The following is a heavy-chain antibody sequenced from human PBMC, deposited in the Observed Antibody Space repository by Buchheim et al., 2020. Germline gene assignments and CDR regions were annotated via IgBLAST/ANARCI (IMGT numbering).Heavy chain of an antibody. V-gene: IGHV3-7*01. Sequence: VQLVQSGGGLVQPGGSLRLSCAASGFTFSSYWMSWVRQAPGKGLEWVANIKQDGSEKYYLDSVEGRFTISRDNAKKSLYLQMNSLRAEDTAVYYCARWGNIAAAFYYYYGMDVWGQGTT. J-gene: IGHJ6*02. D-gene: IGHD6-13*01. CDR2: IKQDGSEK. CDR1: GFTFSSYW. CDR3: ARWGNIAAAFYYYYGMDV.